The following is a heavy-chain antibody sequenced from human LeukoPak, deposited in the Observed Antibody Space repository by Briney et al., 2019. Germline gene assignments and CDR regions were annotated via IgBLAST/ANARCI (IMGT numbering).Heavy chain of an antibody. CDR3: ARAYCTTTSCYPYTFDP. Sequence: SETLSLTCTVSGGSISPYYWSWVRQTPGKGLEWIGYIYHSGSTSYSPSLESRVTMSVDASKNQFSLKLSSVTAADTAVYYCARAYCTTTSCYPYTFDPWGQGTLVTVSS. CDR2: IYHSGST. D-gene: IGHD2-2*01. J-gene: IGHJ5*01. CDR1: GGSISPYY. V-gene: IGHV4-59*01.